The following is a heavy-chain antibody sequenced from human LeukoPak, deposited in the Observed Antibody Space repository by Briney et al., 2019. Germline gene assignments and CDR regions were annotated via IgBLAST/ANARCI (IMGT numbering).Heavy chain of an antibody. Sequence: KPSETLSLTCTVSGGSISSYYWSWIRQPPGKGLEWIGYIYYSGSTNYNPSLKSRVTISVDTSKNQFSLKLSSVTAADTAVYYCARARRSSSWYGGFYYYYGMDVWGQGTTVTVSS. D-gene: IGHD6-13*01. J-gene: IGHJ6*02. CDR3: ARARRSSSWYGGFYYYYGMDV. CDR1: GGSISSYY. CDR2: IYYSGST. V-gene: IGHV4-59*01.